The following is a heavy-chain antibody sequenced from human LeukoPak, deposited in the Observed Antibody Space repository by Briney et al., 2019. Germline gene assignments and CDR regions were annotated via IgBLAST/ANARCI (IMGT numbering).Heavy chain of an antibody. CDR1: GFTFSSYA. CDR2: ISYDGSNR. V-gene: IGHV3-30-3*01. J-gene: IGHJ4*02. D-gene: IGHD5-18*01. CDR3: ARERVQLDI. Sequence: GRSLRLSCAASGFTFSSYAMHWVRQAPGKGLEWVAVISYDGSNRYYADSVKGRFTISRDNSKNTLYLQMNSLRAEDTAVYYCARERVQLDIWGQGTLVTVSS.